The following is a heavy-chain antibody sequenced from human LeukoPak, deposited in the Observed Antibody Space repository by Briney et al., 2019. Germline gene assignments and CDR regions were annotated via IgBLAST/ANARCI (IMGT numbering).Heavy chain of an antibody. CDR1: GGSISSYY. J-gene: IGHJ6*02. V-gene: IGHV4-59*01. Sequence: SETLSLTCTVSGGSISSYYWSWIRQPPGKGLEWIGYIYYSGSTNYNPSLKSRVTMSVDTSKNQFSLKLSSVTAADTAVYYCARASSGSRGHYYYGMDVWGQGTTVTVSS. CDR2: IYYSGST. CDR3: ARASSGSRGHYYYGMDV. D-gene: IGHD6-19*01.